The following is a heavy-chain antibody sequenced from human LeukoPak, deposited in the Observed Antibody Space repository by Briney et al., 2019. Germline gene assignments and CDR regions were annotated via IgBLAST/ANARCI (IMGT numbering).Heavy chain of an antibody. Sequence: GGSLRLSCAASGFTFSNYWMSWVRQAPGKGLEWVSRINSDGSITTDADSVKGRFTISRDNAKNTLYLQMNSLRAEDTGVYYCARDLVVTATYWGQGTLVTVSS. J-gene: IGHJ4*02. V-gene: IGHV3-74*01. D-gene: IGHD2-21*02. CDR1: GFTFSNYW. CDR2: INSDGSIT. CDR3: ARDLVVTATY.